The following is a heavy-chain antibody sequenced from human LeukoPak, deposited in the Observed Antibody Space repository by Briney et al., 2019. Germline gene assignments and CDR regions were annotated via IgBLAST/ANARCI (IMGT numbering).Heavy chain of an antibody. Sequence: ASVKVSCKASGYNFLNYGISWVRQAPGQGLEWMGWISGKTGNINYAQKFQARATMTGDTSTSTAYMELRSLRSDDTAVYFCARRFLNSHPIYYYMDVWAKGTTVIVSS. J-gene: IGHJ6*03. V-gene: IGHV1-18*01. CDR1: GYNFLNYG. D-gene: IGHD2-21*01. CDR3: ARRFLNSHPIYYYMDV. CDR2: ISGKTGNI.